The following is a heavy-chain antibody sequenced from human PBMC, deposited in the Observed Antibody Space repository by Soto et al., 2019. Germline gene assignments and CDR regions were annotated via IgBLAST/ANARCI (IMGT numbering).Heavy chain of an antibody. CDR3: ARAAMGGSSWPFDY. CDR1: GGSISSSNW. Sequence: QVQLQESGPGLVKPSGTLSLTCAVSGGSISSSNWWSWVRQPPGKGLEWIGEIYHSGSTNYNPSLKSRVTKSVDKSKNQFTLKLISVTAADTAVYYCARAAMGGSSWPFDYWGQGTLVTVSS. CDR2: IYHSGST. D-gene: IGHD6-13*01. J-gene: IGHJ4*02. V-gene: IGHV4-4*02.